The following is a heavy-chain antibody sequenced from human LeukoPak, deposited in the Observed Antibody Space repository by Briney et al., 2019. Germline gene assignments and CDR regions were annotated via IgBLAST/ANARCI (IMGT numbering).Heavy chain of an antibody. V-gene: IGHV3-21*01. J-gene: IGHJ6*03. D-gene: IGHD6-13*01. CDR1: GFTVSSNS. CDR2: ISSSSSYI. Sequence: PGGSLRLSCTVSGFTVSSNSMSWVRQAPGKGLEWVSSISSSSSYIYYADSVKGRFTISRDNAKNSLYLQMNSLRAEDTAVYYCARDETGYSSSWYPYYYYYMDVWGKGTTVTVSS. CDR3: ARDETGYSSSWYPYYYYYMDV.